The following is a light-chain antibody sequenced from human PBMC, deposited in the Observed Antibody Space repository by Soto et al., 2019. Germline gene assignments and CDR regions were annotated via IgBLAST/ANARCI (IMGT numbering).Light chain of an antibody. Sequence: VLTQPASVSGSPGQSITISCTGTSSDVGGYNYVSWYQQHPGKAPKLMIYDVSDRPSGVSNRFSGSKSGNTASLTISGLQAEDEADYYCSSYTSSSTLEVFGTGTKVTVL. V-gene: IGLV2-14*01. CDR3: SSYTSSSTLEV. CDR2: DVS. CDR1: SSDVGGYNY. J-gene: IGLJ1*01.